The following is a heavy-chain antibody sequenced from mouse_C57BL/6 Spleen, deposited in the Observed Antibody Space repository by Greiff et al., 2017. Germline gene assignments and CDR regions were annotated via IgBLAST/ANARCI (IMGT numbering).Heavy chain of an antibody. J-gene: IGHJ2*01. CDR3: ARNWDRDYDDGYYFDY. V-gene: IGHV2-2*01. CDR1: GFSLTSYG. Sequence: QVQLQQSGPGLVQPSQSLSITCTVSGFSLTSYGVHWVRQSPGKGLEWLGVIWSGGSTDYNAAFISRLSISKDNSKSQVFFKMNSLQADDTAIYYCARNWDRDYDDGYYFDYWGQGTTLTVSS. D-gene: IGHD2-4*01. CDR2: IWSGGST.